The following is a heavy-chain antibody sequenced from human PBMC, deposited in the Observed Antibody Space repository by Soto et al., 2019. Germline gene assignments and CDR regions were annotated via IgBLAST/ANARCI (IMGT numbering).Heavy chain of an antibody. CDR2: INPSVGST. CDR3: ARAGGSGSYYRSSLYYYYGMDV. V-gene: IGHV1-46*01. Sequence: QVQLVQSGAEVKKPGASVKVSCKASGYTFTSYYMHCVRQAPGQGLEWMGIINPSVGSTSYAQKFQGRVTMTRDTSTSTVYMELSSLRSEDTAVYYCARAGGSGSYYRSSLYYYYGMDVWGQGTTVTVSS. CDR1: GYTFTSYY. J-gene: IGHJ6*02. D-gene: IGHD3-10*01.